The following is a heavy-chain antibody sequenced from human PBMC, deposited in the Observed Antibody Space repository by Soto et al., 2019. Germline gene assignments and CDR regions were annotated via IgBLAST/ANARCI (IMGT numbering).Heavy chain of an antibody. D-gene: IGHD6-13*01. CDR2: IWGDGSNE. V-gene: IGHV3-33*01. CDR1: GFTFSSYG. Sequence: QVQLVESGGGVVQPGRSLRLSCVGSGFTFSSYGIHWVHQAPGKGLECVALIWGDGSNEDYADSVEGRFTISRDNSKNTVYLEMNSLRVEDTAVYYCAVLHSSSNSYFDRWGQGTLVTVSS. J-gene: IGHJ4*02. CDR3: AVLHSSSNSYFDR.